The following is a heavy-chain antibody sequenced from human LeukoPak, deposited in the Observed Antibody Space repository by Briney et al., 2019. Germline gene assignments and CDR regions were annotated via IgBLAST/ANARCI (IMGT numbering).Heavy chain of an antibody. V-gene: IGHV4-31*03. D-gene: IGHD6-6*01. J-gene: IGHJ4*02. Sequence: SQTLSLTCTVSGGSIRSGGYYWSWISQHPGKGLEWIGYIYYSGASYYNPSLKSRVPISVDTSKNQFSLKLPSVTAADTAMYYCARASSEGDFDYWGQGTLVTVSS. CDR1: GGSIRSGGYY. CDR2: IYYSGAS. CDR3: ARASSEGDFDY.